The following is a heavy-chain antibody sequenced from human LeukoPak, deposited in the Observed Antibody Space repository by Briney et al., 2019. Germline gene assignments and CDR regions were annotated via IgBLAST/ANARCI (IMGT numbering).Heavy chain of an antibody. CDR2: ISYDGSNK. CDR3: AKDRSGSYYNVGWFDP. CDR1: GFTFINYG. J-gene: IGHJ5*02. D-gene: IGHD3-10*01. Sequence: GGSLRLSCAASGFTFINYGMHWVRQAPGKGLEWVTLISYDGSNKYYADSVKGRFTISRDTSKNTLYLQMNSLRAEDTAVYYCAKDRSGSYYNVGWFDPWGEGTLVTVSS. V-gene: IGHV3-30*18.